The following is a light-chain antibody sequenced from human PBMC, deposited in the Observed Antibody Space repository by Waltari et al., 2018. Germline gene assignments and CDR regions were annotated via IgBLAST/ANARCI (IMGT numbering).Light chain of an antibody. J-gene: IGKJ1*01. V-gene: IGKV3-20*01. CDR1: QSVSRT. CDR3: QHYVRLPAT. Sequence: EIVLTQSPGTLSLSPGERATFSCSASQSVSRTLAWYQQKPGQAPRLLIYGASSRATDIPDRFSGSGSGTDFSLTISRLETEDFAVYYCQHYVRLPATFGQGTKVEIK. CDR2: GAS.